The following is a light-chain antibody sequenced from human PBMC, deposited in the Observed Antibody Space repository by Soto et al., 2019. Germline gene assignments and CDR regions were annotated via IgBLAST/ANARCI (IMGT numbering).Light chain of an antibody. CDR1: QKISSY. V-gene: IGKV3-11*01. CDR2: DAS. J-gene: IGKJ4*01. Sequence: EIVLTQSPGTLSLSPGERATLSCRASQKISSYLAWYQQKPGQAPRLLIYDASNRATGIPARFSGSGSGTDFTLTISSLEPGDFAVYYCQQRSNWPPLTFGGGTKVEIK. CDR3: QQRSNWPPLT.